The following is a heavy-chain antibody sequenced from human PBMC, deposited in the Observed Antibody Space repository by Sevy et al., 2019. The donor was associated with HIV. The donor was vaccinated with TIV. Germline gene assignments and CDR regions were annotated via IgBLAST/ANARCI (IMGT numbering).Heavy chain of an antibody. D-gene: IGHD3-22*01. CDR3: ATHHYDSSGYSIMGDAFDI. CDR2: FDPEDGET. V-gene: IGHV1-24*01. Sequence: ASVKVSCKVSGYTLTELSTHWVRQAPGKGLEWMGGFDPEDGETIYAQKFQGRVTMTEDTSTDTAYMEQSSLRSEDTAVYYCATHHYDSSGYSIMGDAFDIWGQGTMVTVSS. J-gene: IGHJ3*02. CDR1: GYTLTELS.